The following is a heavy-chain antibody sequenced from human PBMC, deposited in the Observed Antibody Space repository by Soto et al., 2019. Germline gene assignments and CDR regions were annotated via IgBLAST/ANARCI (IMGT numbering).Heavy chain of an antibody. Sequence: GASVKVSCKASGGTFSSYAISWVRQAPGQGLEWMGGIIPIFGTANYAQKFRGRVTITADESTSTAYMEQSSLRSEDTAVYYCARDRSYDSSGPPIWGQGTLVTVSS. D-gene: IGHD3-22*01. CDR1: GGTFSSYA. CDR3: ARDRSYDSSGPPI. V-gene: IGHV1-69*13. CDR2: IIPIFGTA. J-gene: IGHJ4*02.